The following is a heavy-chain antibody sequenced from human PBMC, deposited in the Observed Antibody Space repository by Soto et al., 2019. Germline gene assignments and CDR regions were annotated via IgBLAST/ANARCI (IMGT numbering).Heavy chain of an antibody. D-gene: IGHD1-26*01. CDR3: AREIVTAGGNNYFDP. V-gene: IGHV4-4*01. CDR2: VYHTGDT. CDR1: GGTVASSHW. Sequence: PPETLSLTCGVSGGTVASSHWWSWVRQSPGGGLEWIGNVYHTGDTNFNPSLQSRVTISVDKSNNQFSLRLNSLTAADTAVYFCAREIVTAGGNNYFDPWGPGTLVTVSS. J-gene: IGHJ5*02.